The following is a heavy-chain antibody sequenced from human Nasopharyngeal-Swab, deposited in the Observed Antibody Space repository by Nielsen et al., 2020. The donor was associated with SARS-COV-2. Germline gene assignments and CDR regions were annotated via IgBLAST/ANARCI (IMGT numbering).Heavy chain of an antibody. CDR1: GFTFSSYA. CDR3: ARGRSSSGYYYYYGMDV. V-gene: IGHV3-21*01. Sequence: GESLKISCTASGFTFSSYAMSWVRQAPGKGLEWVSSISSSSSYIYYADSVKGRFTISRDSAKNSLYLQMNSLRAEDTAVYYCARGRSSSGYYYYYGMDVWGQGTTVTVSS. J-gene: IGHJ6*02. D-gene: IGHD3-22*01. CDR2: ISSSSSYI.